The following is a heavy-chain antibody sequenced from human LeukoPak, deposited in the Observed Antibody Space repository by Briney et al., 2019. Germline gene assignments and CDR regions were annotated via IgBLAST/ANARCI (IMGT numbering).Heavy chain of an antibody. CDR1: GGSFSGYY. D-gene: IGHD3-9*01. Sequence: SETLSLTCAVYGGSFSGYYWSWIRQPPGKGLEWIGEINHSGSTNYNPSLKSRVTISVDTSKNQFSLKLNSVTAADTAVYYCARGPGHYYDILTGYYTKYYFDYWGQGTLVTVSS. J-gene: IGHJ4*02. CDR3: ARGPGHYYDILTGYYTKYYFDY. CDR2: INHSGST. V-gene: IGHV4-34*01.